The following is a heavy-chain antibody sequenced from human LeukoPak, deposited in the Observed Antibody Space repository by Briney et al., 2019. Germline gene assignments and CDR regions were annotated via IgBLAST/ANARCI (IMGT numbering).Heavy chain of an antibody. D-gene: IGHD1-26*01. J-gene: IGHJ4*02. V-gene: IGHV3-7*03. CDR2: VKQDGTEQ. CDR1: GFTFSSYW. CDR3: ARETVGTTLFDY. Sequence: GGSLRLSCATSGFTFSSYWMSWVRQAPGKGLEWVANVKQDGTEQYYVDSVKGRFAISRDNAKKSVFLQMSSLRVDDSAVNYCARETVGTTLFDYWGQGTLVTVSS.